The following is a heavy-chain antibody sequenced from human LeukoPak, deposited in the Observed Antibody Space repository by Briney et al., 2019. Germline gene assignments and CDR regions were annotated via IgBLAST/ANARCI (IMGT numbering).Heavy chain of an antibody. CDR2: INPNSDGT. Sequence: GASVKVSCKASGYTFTDYYIHWMRLAPGQGLEWVGWINPNSDGTNYAQKFQGRVTISRDTSISTVYMELSSLMSDDTAVYYCARHYDYVWGSYNSYYMDVWGKGTTVTISS. V-gene: IGHV1-2*02. CDR3: ARHYDYVWGSYNSYYMDV. D-gene: IGHD3-16*01. CDR1: GYTFTDYY. J-gene: IGHJ6*03.